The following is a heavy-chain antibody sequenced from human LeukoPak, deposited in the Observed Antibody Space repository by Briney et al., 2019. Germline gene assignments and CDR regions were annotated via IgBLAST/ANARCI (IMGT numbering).Heavy chain of an antibody. V-gene: IGHV4-38-2*01. D-gene: IGHD1-26*01. J-gene: IGHJ4*02. Sequence: NPSETLSLTCAVSGYSISSDYYWGWIRQPPGKGLEWIGSIYHSGSTYYNPSLKSRVTISVDTSKNQFSLKLSSVTAADTAVYYCARTKSGGGFFDYWGQGTLVTVSS. CDR2: IYHSGST. CDR1: GYSISSDYY. CDR3: ARTKSGGGFFDY.